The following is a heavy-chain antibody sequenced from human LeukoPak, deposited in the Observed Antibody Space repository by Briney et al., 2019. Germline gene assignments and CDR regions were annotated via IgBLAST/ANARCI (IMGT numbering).Heavy chain of an antibody. CDR1: EFTFSKYA. CDR3: AKDSSQEGDYFDS. V-gene: IGHV3-23*01. CDR2: INGSGVIT. D-gene: IGHD3-16*01. Sequence: GGSLRLSCAASEFTFSKYAMNWVRQAPGKGLEWVSGINGSGVITFYADSVKGRFTISRDNSKNTLYLQMNSLRAEDTAIYYCAKDSSQEGDYFDSWGQGTLVTVSS. J-gene: IGHJ4*02.